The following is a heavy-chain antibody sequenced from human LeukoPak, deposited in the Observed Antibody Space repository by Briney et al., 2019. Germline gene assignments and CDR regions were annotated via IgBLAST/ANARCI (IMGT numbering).Heavy chain of an antibody. J-gene: IGHJ4*02. CDR1: GFTFSSYG. D-gene: IGHD4-17*01. V-gene: IGHV3-30*18. CDR2: ISYDGSNK. CDR3: AKDVENGDYCFDY. Sequence: GGSLRLSCAASGFTFSSYGMHWVRQAPGKGLEWVAVISYDGSNKYYADSVKGRFTISRDNSKNTLYLQMNGLRAEDTAVYYCAKDVENGDYCFDYWGQGTLVTVSS.